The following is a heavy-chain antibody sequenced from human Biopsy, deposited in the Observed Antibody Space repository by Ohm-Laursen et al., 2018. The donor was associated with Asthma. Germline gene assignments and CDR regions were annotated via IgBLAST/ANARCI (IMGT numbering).Heavy chain of an antibody. CDR2: IMTVFGTT. J-gene: IGHJ6*02. CDR3: ARCQVGYSSGWSLLLKKIYYSGMDV. Sequence: GASVKVSCKAPGGTSSNFAISWVRQAPGQGLEWLGGIMTVFGTTSYAQKFQGRVTITADESTSTAYMEVTSLRSEDTAIYYCARCQVGYSSGWSLLLKKIYYSGMDVWGQGTAVTVSS. V-gene: IGHV1-69*13. D-gene: IGHD6-19*01. CDR1: GGTSSNFA.